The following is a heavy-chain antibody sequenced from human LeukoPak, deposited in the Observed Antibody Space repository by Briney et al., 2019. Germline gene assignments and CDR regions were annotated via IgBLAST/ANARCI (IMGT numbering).Heavy chain of an antibody. Sequence: GASVRLSCKACGYTFTSYYVHWVRQAPGQGLEWMGWVNPNSGDTNYAQKFQGGVTMTRDTSISTAYMEVTSLRSDDTAMYYCARVPNHWGMDVWGQGTTVTVSS. CDR1: GYTFTSYY. V-gene: IGHV1-2*02. CDR3: ARVPNHWGMDV. CDR2: VNPNSGDT. J-gene: IGHJ6*02. D-gene: IGHD1-1*01.